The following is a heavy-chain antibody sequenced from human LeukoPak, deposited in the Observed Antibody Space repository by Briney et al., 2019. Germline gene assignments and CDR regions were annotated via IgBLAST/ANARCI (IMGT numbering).Heavy chain of an antibody. D-gene: IGHD3-3*01. CDR2: IYYSGST. CDR1: GGSISSSSYY. Sequence: SETLSLTCTVSGGSISSSSYYWGWIRQPPGKGLEWIGSIYYSGSTYYNPSLKNRVTISVDTSKNQFSLKLSSVTAADTAVYYCARHRRFGVVIIDYWGQGTLVTVSS. CDR3: ARHRRFGVVIIDY. V-gene: IGHV4-39*01. J-gene: IGHJ4*02.